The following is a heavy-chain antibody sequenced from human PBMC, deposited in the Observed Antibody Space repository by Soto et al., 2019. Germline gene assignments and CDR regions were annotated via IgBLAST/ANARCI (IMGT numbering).Heavy chain of an antibody. CDR3: ARQPGYGSGSYFYAAYYYYMDV. CDR1: GGSISSSSYY. CDR2: IYYSGST. Sequence: PSETLSLTCTVSGGSISSSSYYWGWIRQPPGKGLEWIGSIYYSGSTYYNPSLKSRVTISVDTSKNQFSLKLSSVTAADTAVYYCARQPGYGSGSYFYAAYYYYMDVWGKGTTVTAP. D-gene: IGHD3-10*01. V-gene: IGHV4-39*01. J-gene: IGHJ6*03.